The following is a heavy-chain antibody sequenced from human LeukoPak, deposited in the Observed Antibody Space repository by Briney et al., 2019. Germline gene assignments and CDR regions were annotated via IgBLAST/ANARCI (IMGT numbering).Heavy chain of an antibody. CDR2: ISWNSGSI. D-gene: IGHD6-13*01. J-gene: IGHJ4*02. V-gene: IGHV3-9*03. CDR3: AKANAGYSSSLDY. Sequence: PGGSLRLSCAASGFTFSSYEMNWVRQAPGKGLEWVSYISWNSGSIDYADSVKGRFTISRDNAKNSLYLQMNSLRADDMALYYCAKANAGYSSSLDYWGQGTLVTVSS. CDR1: GFTFSSYE.